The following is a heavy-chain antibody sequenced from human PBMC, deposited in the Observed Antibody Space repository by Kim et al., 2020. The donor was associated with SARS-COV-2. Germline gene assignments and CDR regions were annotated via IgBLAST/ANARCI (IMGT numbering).Heavy chain of an antibody. D-gene: IGHD3-16*01. J-gene: IGHJ4*02. Sequence: YAVSGKSRITINPDTSKNQFSLQLNSVTPEDTAVYYCARDSPFEEPGFDYWGQGTLVTVSS. CDR3: ARDSPFEEPGFDY. V-gene: IGHV6-1*01.